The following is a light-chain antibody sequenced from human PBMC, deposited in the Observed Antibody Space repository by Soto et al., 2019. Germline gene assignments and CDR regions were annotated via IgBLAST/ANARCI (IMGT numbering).Light chain of an antibody. CDR1: XXXIGSNY. CDR3: AAWDDSLSGWV. Sequence: QSVLTQPPSASGTPGQRVTISCXXXXXXIGSNYVYWYQQLPGTAPKLLIYRNNQRPSGVPDRFSGSKSGTSASLAISGLRSEDEADYYCAAWDDSLSGWVFGGGTKLTVL. CDR2: RNN. J-gene: IGLJ3*02. V-gene: IGLV1-47*01.